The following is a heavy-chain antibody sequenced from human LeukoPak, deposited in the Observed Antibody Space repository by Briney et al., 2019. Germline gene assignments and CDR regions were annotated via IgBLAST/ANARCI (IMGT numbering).Heavy chain of an antibody. CDR3: ARDHSDFWSGSTSSDY. D-gene: IGHD3-3*01. Sequence: EASVKVSCKASGYTFTSYYMHWVRQAPGQGLEWMGIINPSGGSTSYAQKFQGRVTMTRDTSTSTVYMELSSLRSEDTAVYYCARDHSDFWSGSTSSDYWGQGTLVTVSS. CDR2: INPSGGST. V-gene: IGHV1-46*01. CDR1: GYTFTSYY. J-gene: IGHJ4*02.